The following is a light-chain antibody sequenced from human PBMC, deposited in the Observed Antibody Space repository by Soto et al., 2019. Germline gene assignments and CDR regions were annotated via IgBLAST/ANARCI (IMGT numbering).Light chain of an antibody. CDR1: QDIGNF. Sequence: DITMTQSPSSVSASVGDRVTITCQASQDIGNFLTWYQQKPGRAPVLLIYDAANLATGVPPRFSGSGSGRDFTLTISSLQPEDIAAYYCQQYDRLPITFGQGTRLEI. J-gene: IGKJ5*01. V-gene: IGKV1-33*01. CDR3: QQYDRLPIT. CDR2: DAA.